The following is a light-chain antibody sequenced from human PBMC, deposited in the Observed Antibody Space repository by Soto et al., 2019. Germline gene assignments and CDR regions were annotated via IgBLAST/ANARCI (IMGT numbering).Light chain of an antibody. CDR2: GAS. Sequence: EIVLTQSPGTLSLSPGERVSLSCRASQSLTSRFLAWYQRKPGQAPRLLIFGASTRATGFPARFSGSGSGTEFTLTISSLQSEDFAVYYCQQYKDWPHTFGQGTKVDIK. CDR3: QQYKDWPHT. CDR1: QSLTSRF. V-gene: IGKV3-15*01. J-gene: IGKJ1*01.